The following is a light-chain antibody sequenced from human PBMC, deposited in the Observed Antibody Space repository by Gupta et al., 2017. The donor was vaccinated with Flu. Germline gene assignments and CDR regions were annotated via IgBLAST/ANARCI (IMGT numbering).Light chain of an antibody. CDR3: IQQTSYPRT. V-gene: IGKV1-17*01. Sequence: ATSLTASVGDRGTITGLAGQDSRNYLGWFQQKPGKAPKRLIYSASKLQSGVPSRLSGSGSGTTYTLTISSLEPEDFGTYYWIQQTSYPRTFGQGTKVEIK. J-gene: IGKJ2*01. CDR2: SAS. CDR1: QDSRNY.